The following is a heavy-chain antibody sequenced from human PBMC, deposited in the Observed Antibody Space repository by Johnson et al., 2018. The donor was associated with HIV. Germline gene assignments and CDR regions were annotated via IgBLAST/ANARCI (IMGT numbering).Heavy chain of an antibody. CDR3: ARDRGQYTDSSRGDI. CDR2: IGTAGDT. Sequence: VQLVESGGGLVQPGGSLRLSCAASGFTFSSYDMHWVRQATGKGLEWVSAIGTAGDTYYPGSVKGRFTISRENAKNSLYLQMSSLRAEDTAVYYCARDRGQYTDSSRGDIWGQGTMVTVSS. D-gene: IGHD6-13*01. CDR1: GFTFSSYD. V-gene: IGHV3-13*01. J-gene: IGHJ3*02.